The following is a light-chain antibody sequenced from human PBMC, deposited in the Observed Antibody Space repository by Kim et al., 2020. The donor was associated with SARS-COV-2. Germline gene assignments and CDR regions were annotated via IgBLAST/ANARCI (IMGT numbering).Light chain of an antibody. Sequence: QSALTQSPSASGSPGQSVTISCTGTSSDVGGYNYVSWYQQHPGKAPKLIIFEVNKRPSGVPDRFSGSKSGNTASLTVSGLRADDEGDYYCSSYAGDTNLVFGGGTQLTVL. V-gene: IGLV2-8*01. CDR3: SSYAGDTNLV. CDR2: EVN. J-gene: IGLJ3*02. CDR1: SSDVGGYNY.